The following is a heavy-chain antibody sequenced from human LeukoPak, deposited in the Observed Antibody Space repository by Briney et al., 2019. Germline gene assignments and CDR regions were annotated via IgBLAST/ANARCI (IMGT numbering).Heavy chain of an antibody. Sequence: GGSLRLSCAVSGFTVSSNYMSWLRQAPGKGLEWVSVIYGGGSTYYADSVKGRFTISRDNSKNTLYLQMNSLRAEDTAVYYCARAASVAGTYALNHWGQGTLVTVSS. CDR3: ARAASVAGTYALNH. CDR2: IYGGGST. D-gene: IGHD6-19*01. CDR1: GFTVSSNY. V-gene: IGHV3-66*01. J-gene: IGHJ4*02.